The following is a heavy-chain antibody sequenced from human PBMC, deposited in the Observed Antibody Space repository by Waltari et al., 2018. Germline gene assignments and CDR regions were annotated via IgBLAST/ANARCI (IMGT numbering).Heavy chain of an antibody. CDR3: TRDLYGSGGDWFDP. J-gene: IGHJ5*02. CDR1: GFDFSDSD. V-gene: IGHV3-21*03. CDR2: IGGTHSNI. Sequence: EVRLAESGGGLVKPGGSLRLSCTAPGFDFSDSDMNWVRQAPGTGLEWVSSIGGTHSNIFYADSVKGRFTVSRDNAKNSLYLQMDNLRAEDSGLYFCTRDLYGSGGDWFDPWGQGTLVTVSS. D-gene: IGHD3-10*01.